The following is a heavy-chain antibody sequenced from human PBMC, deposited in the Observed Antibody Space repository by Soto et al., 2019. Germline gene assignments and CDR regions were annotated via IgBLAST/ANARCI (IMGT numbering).Heavy chain of an antibody. CDR2: NSAYTGNT. CDR3: ARRWTTGEIDY. V-gene: IGHV1-18*01. CDR1: GYIFNSFG. D-gene: IGHD4-17*01. Sequence: QVQLVQSGGEVKKPGASVKVSCKASGYIFNSFGISWVRQAPGQGIEWMGCNSAYTGNTKYAHNFQGKVTMTTDTSTSKAYMELRSLRSDDTAVYYCARRWTTGEIDYWGQGTLVTVSS. J-gene: IGHJ4*02.